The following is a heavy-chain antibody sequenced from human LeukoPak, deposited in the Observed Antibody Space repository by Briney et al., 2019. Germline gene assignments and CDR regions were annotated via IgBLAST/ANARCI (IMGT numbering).Heavy chain of an antibody. CDR1: GFTFSSYA. J-gene: IGHJ4*02. Sequence: GGSLRLACAASGFTFSSYAMDWVRQAPGKGLEWVAVISYDGSNKYYADSVKGRFTISRDNSKNTLYLQMNSLRAEDTAVYYCARDYGGNSFFDYWGQGTLVTVSS. D-gene: IGHD4-23*01. V-gene: IGHV3-30-3*01. CDR3: ARDYGGNSFFDY. CDR2: ISYDGSNK.